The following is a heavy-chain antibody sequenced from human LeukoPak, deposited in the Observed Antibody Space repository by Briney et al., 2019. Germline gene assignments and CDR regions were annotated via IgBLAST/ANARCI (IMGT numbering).Heavy chain of an antibody. CDR3: ARGIAASAFDI. D-gene: IGHD6-13*01. CDR1: GFTFSSYS. J-gene: IGHJ3*02. CDR2: ISSSSSYI. V-gene: IGHV3-21*01. Sequence: GGSLRLSCAASGFTFSSYSMNWVRQAPGKGLEWVSSISSSSSYIYYADSVKGRFTISRDNAKNSLYLQMNSLSAEDTAVYYCARGIAASAFDIWGQGTMVTVSS.